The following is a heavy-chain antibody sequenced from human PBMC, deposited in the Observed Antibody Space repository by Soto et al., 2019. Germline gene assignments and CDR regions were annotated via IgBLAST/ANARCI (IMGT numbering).Heavy chain of an antibody. CDR2: ISGSGSSR. V-gene: IGHV3-23*01. D-gene: IGHD6-13*01. Sequence: GGSLRLSCAASGFTFSSYAMSWVRQAPGKGLEWISAISGSGSSRYYADSVKGRLTISRDNSKSTLYLQVSSLRAEDTAVYYCTKATVEYSSSWPFDYWGQGTLVTVSS. CDR3: TKATVEYSSSWPFDY. CDR1: GFTFSSYA. J-gene: IGHJ4*02.